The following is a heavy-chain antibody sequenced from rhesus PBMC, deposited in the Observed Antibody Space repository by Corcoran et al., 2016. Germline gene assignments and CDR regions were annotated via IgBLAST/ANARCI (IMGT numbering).Heavy chain of an antibody. J-gene: IGHJ3*01. CDR2: ITYSGST. CDR3: AREPVVPSGYTVGWFDAFDY. D-gene: IGHD6-31*01. CDR1: GGSISSGYYY. V-gene: IGHV4-122*02. Sequence: QVQLQESGPGLVQPSETLSLTCAISGGSISSGYYYWSWIRQPPGKGLEWIGSITYSGSTSYNPSLQSRVTISRDTSKTRFSLKLSSVTAADTAVYYCAREPVVPSGYTVGWFDAFDYWGQGLRVTVSS.